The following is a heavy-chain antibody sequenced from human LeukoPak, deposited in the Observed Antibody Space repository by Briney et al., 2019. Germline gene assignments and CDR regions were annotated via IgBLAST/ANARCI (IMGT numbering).Heavy chain of an antibody. Sequence: SVKVSCKASGGTSSSYAISWVRQAPGQGLEGMGRIIPILGIANYAQKFQGRVTITADKSTSTAYMELRSPRSEDTAVYYCARVGESFEEYYYDSSGYYSFDYWGQGTLVTVSS. D-gene: IGHD3-22*01. CDR2: IIPILGIA. V-gene: IGHV1-69*04. J-gene: IGHJ4*02. CDR3: ARVGESFEEYYYDSSGYYSFDY. CDR1: GGTSSSYA.